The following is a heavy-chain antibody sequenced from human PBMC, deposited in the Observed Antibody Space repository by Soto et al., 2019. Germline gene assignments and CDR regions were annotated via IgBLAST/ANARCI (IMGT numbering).Heavy chain of an antibody. D-gene: IGHD1-1*01. CDR1: GFSVSDNH. Sequence: EVQLVESGGGLVQPGGSLRLSCAASGFSVSDNHMSWVRQAPGKGLDWVSLIYMSDSTYYADSVKSRFSISRNTSRNTLYLQMNSLRPEDTAVYNCARDPPGNDGAFTYWGQGILVTVSS. CDR2: IYMSDST. J-gene: IGHJ4*02. CDR3: ARDPPGNDGAFTY. V-gene: IGHV3-66*01.